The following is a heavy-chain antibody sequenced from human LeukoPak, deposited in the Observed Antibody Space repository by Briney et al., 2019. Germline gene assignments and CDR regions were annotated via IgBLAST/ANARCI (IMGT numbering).Heavy chain of an antibody. CDR1: GFTFSSYA. D-gene: IGHD6-13*01. CDR2: ISYDGSNK. Sequence: GRSLRLSCAASGFTFSSYAIHWVRQAPGKGLEWVAVISYDGSNKYYADSVKGRFTISRDNSKNTLYLQMNSLRAEDTAVYYCARVSSSWYYVDYWGQGTLVTVSS. CDR3: ARVSSSWYYVDY. J-gene: IGHJ4*02. V-gene: IGHV3-30*01.